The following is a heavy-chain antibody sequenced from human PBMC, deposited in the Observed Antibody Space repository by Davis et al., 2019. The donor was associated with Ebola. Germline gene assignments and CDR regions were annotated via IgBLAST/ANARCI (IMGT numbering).Heavy chain of an antibody. CDR3: SREGGLHTSGPCGCFDD. CDR2: MAIDGSNVK. J-gene: IGHJ4*02. Sequence: PGGSLRLSCAASGFTSSSYVIHWVRQAPGKGLEWVAVMAIDGSNVKQYADSVKGRFTISRDHSKNTVDLQMDSLRVDETAVYYCSREGGLHTSGPCGCFDDWGQGTLVTVSS. V-gene: IGHV3-30*04. CDR1: GFTSSSYV. D-gene: IGHD3-22*01.